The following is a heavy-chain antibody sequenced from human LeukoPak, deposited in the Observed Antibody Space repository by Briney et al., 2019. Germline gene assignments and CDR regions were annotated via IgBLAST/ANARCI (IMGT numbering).Heavy chain of an antibody. V-gene: IGHV5-51*01. Sequence: GESLKTSCKGSGYIFTSYWIGWVRQMPGKGLEWMGIIYPGDSDTRYSPSFQGQVTISVDKSISTAYLQWSSLKASDTAIYYCAGRGTGTTLAFDYWGQGTLVTVSS. CDR3: AGRGTGTTLAFDY. CDR1: GYIFTSYW. D-gene: IGHD1-1*01. J-gene: IGHJ4*02. CDR2: IYPGDSDT.